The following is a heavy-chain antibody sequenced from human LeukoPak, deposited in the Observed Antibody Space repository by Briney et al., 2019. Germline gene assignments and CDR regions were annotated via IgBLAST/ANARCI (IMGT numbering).Heavy chain of an antibody. CDR1: GFTFSSYW. CDR2: IGPAGDS. J-gene: IGHJ4*02. Sequence: PGGSLRLSCAASGFTFSSYWMHWVRQVVGKGLEWVSSIGPAGDSYYLGSVEGRFTISREDAKNSVYLQMNSLRAGDTAVYYCAREKSGGTATLDFWGQGTLVTVSS. V-gene: IGHV3-13*01. D-gene: IGHD3-3*01. CDR3: AREKSGGTATLDF.